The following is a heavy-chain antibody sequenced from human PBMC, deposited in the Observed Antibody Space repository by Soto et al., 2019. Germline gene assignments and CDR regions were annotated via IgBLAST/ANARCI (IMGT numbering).Heavy chain of an antibody. CDR1: GGSISXXXXX. CDR3: ARSVFP. CDR2: IYYSGST. Sequence: QVQLQESGPGLVKPSQTLSLTCTVSGGSISXXXXXXXXIRQHPGKGLEWIGYIYYSGSTYYNPSLKSRVTISVDTSKXQFSLKLSSVTAADTAVYYCARSVFPWGQGTLVTVSS. J-gene: IGHJ5*02. V-gene: IGHV4-31*03.